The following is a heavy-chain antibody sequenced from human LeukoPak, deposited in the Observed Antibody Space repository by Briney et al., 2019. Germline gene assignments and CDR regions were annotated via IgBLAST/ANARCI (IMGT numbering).Heavy chain of an antibody. CDR2: INHSGST. Sequence: PSETLSLTCAVYGGSFSGYYWSWIRQPPGKGLEWIGEINHSGSTNYNPPLKSRVTISVDTSKNQFSLKLSSVTAADTAVYYCARGSTTYYDFWSGYLKQIYFDYWGQGTLVTVSS. V-gene: IGHV4-34*01. CDR3: ARGSTTYYDFWSGYLKQIYFDY. J-gene: IGHJ4*02. CDR1: GGSFSGYY. D-gene: IGHD3-3*01.